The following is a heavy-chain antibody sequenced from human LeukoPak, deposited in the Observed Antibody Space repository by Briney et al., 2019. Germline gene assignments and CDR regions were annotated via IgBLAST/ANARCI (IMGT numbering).Heavy chain of an antibody. J-gene: IGHJ4*02. Sequence: PGGSLRLSCAASGFTFSSYAMSWVRQAPGKGLEWVSAISGSGGSTYYADSVKGRFTISRDNSKNTLYLQMNSLRAEDTAVYYCAKSTWVVVAATEIDYWGQGTLVTVSS. CDR2: ISGSGGST. CDR3: AKSTWVVVAATEIDY. V-gene: IGHV3-23*01. CDR1: GFTFSSYA. D-gene: IGHD2-15*01.